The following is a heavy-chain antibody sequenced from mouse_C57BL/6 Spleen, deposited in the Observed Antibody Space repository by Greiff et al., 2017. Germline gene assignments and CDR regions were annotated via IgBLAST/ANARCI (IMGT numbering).Heavy chain of an antibody. D-gene: IGHD2-1*01. J-gene: IGHJ2*01. CDR1: GFTFSSYA. CDR3: TSHSSYGNFFDY. CDR2: ISSGGDYI. Sequence: DVMLVESGEGLVKPGGSLKLSCAASGFTFSSYAMSWVRQTPEKRLEWVAYISSGGDYIYYADTVKGRFTISRDNARNTLYLQMSSLKSEDTAMYYCTSHSSYGNFFDYWGQGTTLTVSS. V-gene: IGHV5-9-1*02.